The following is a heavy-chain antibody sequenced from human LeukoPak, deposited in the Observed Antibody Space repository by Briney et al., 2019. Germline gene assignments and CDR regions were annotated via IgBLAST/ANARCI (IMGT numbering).Heavy chain of an antibody. J-gene: IGHJ6*02. D-gene: IGHD5-24*01. Sequence: SVKVSCKASGGTFSSYAISWVRQAPGQGLEWMGRIIPIFGIANYAQKFQGRVTITADKSTSTAYRELSSLRSEDTAVYYCARASREYYYYYGMDVWGQGTTVTVSS. V-gene: IGHV1-69*04. CDR3: ARASREYYYYYGMDV. CDR1: GGTFSSYA. CDR2: IIPIFGIA.